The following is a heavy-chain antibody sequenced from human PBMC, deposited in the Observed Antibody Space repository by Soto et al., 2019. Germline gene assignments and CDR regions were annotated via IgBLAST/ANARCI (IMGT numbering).Heavy chain of an antibody. V-gene: IGHV1-69*01. CDR3: ARDGGRHSGGIAY. CDR2: IIPIFGTA. CDR1: GGTFSSYS. Sequence: QVQLVQSGAEVKKPGSSVKVSCKASGGTFSSYSINWVRQVPGQGLEWMGEIIPIFGTANYAQKFQGRVTITADESTSTAYIELGSLRSEDTAVYYCARDGGRHSGGIAYWGQGTLVTVSS. J-gene: IGHJ4*02. D-gene: IGHD3-16*01.